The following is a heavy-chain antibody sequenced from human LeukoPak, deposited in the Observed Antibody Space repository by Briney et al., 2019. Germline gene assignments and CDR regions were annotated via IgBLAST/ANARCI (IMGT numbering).Heavy chain of an antibody. CDR1: GYTLTELS. CDR2: FDPEDGET. V-gene: IGHV1-24*01. Sequence: ASVKVSCRVSGYTLTELSMHWVRQAPGKGLEWMGGFDPEDGETIYAQKFQGRVTMSEDTSTDTAYMELSRLRSDDTAVYYCARLDIYSYGHYYYGMDVWGQGTTVTVSS. J-gene: IGHJ6*02. CDR3: ARLDIYSYGHYYYGMDV. D-gene: IGHD5-18*01.